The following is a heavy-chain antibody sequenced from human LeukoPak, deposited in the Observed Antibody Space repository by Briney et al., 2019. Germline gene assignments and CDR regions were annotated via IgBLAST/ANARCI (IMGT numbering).Heavy chain of an antibody. CDR2: IIPILGIA. CDR1: GGTFSSYT. CDR3: ARLDTYYYGSSGYSPD. V-gene: IGHV1-69*02. Sequence: SVKVSCKASGGTFSSYTISWVRQAPGQGLEWMGRIIPILGIANYAQTFQGRVTITADKSTSTAYMELSSLRSEDTAVYDCARLDTYYYGSSGYSPDWGQGTLVTVSS. D-gene: IGHD3-22*01. J-gene: IGHJ4*02.